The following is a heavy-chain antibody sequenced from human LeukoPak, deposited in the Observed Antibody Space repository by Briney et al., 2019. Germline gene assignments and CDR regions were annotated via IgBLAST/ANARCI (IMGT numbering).Heavy chain of an antibody. CDR1: GGTFSSYA. Sequence: SVKVSCKASGGTFSSYAISWVRQAPGQGLEWMGGIIPIFGTANYAQKFQGRVTITADESTSTAYMELSSLRSEDTAVHYCAREAQVLYQLEQGFAYWGQGTLVTVSS. D-gene: IGHD2-2*01. CDR2: IIPIFGTA. V-gene: IGHV1-69*13. J-gene: IGHJ4*02. CDR3: AREAQVLYQLEQGFAY.